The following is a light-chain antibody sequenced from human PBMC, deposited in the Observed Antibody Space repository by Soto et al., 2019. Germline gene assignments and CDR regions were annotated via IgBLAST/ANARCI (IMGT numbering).Light chain of an antibody. CDR3: QQYNSYRLT. Sequence: DIQMTQSPSTLSASVGDRVTITCRASQSISSWLAWYQQKPGKAPKLLNYDASSLESGVPSRFSGSGSGTEFTLTISSLQPDDFATYYCQQYNSYRLTFGGGTKVEIK. CDR2: DAS. J-gene: IGKJ4*01. V-gene: IGKV1-5*01. CDR1: QSISSW.